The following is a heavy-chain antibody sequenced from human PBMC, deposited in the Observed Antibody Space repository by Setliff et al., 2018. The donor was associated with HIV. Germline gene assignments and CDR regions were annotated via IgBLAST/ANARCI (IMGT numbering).Heavy chain of an antibody. D-gene: IGHD3-3*01. Sequence: KASETLSLTCAVSGSSIRGAYYWGWIRQPPGKGLEWIGSFYFNGITHDNPSLKSRVTTSVDTSKNQFSLKLSSVTAADTAIYYCVTVVQDDLGVALFDYWGQGTLVTVSS. J-gene: IGHJ4*02. V-gene: IGHV4-38-2*01. CDR3: VTVVQDDLGVALFDY. CDR2: FYFNGIT. CDR1: GSSIRGAYY.